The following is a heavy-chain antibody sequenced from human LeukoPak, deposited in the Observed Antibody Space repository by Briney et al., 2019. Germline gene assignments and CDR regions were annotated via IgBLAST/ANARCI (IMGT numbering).Heavy chain of an antibody. CDR3: ARHIADFDWDPYYFDY. D-gene: IGHD3-9*01. Sequence: SETLSLTCTVSGGSISSYYWSWIRQPPGKGLEWIGYIYYSGSTNYNPSLKSRVTISVDTSKNQFSLKLSSVTAADTAVYYCARHIADFDWDPYYFDYWGQGTLVTVSS. CDR2: IYYSGST. J-gene: IGHJ4*02. V-gene: IGHV4-59*08. CDR1: GGSISSYY.